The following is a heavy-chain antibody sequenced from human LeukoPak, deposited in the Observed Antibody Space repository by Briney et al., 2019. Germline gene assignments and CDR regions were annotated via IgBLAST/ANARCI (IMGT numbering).Heavy chain of an antibody. Sequence: PSETLSLTCTVSGGCISDYYLSWIRQPPGEGLQWIGYIYYSGSTNYNPLFKSRVTLSVDTSKKQFSLKLSSVTAADTALYYCARGGGSNWYGWLDPWGQGTLVTVSS. J-gene: IGHJ5*02. CDR3: ARGGGSNWYGWLDP. CDR1: GGCISDYY. V-gene: IGHV4-59*01. D-gene: IGHD6-13*01. CDR2: IYYSGST.